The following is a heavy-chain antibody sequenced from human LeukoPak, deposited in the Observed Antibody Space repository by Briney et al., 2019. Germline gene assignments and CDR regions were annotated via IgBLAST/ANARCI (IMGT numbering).Heavy chain of an antibody. D-gene: IGHD5-18*01. Sequence: SVKVSCKASGGTFSSYAISWVRQAPGQGLEWMGGIIPIFGTANYAQKFQGRVTITTDESTSTAYMELSSLRSEDTAVYYCARGGQLWSRYYYYYMDVWGKGTTVTVSS. V-gene: IGHV1-69*05. CDR1: GGTFSSYA. CDR3: ARGGQLWSRYYYYYMDV. J-gene: IGHJ6*03. CDR2: IIPIFGTA.